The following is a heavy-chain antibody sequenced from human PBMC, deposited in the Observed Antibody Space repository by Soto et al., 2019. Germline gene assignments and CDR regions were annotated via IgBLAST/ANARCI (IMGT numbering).Heavy chain of an antibody. CDR1: GGTFSNYP. J-gene: IGHJ2*01. Sequence: QVQLVQSGAEVKKPGSSVKVSCKASGGTFSNYPISWVRQAPGQGLEWMGGIIPIFGTVNYAQKFQGRVTITADESKSTAYMELSSLRSEDTAVYYCARGNHRWIQLWYFDLWGRGTLVTVSS. CDR2: IIPIFGTV. CDR3: ARGNHRWIQLWYFDL. V-gene: IGHV1-69*12. D-gene: IGHD5-18*01.